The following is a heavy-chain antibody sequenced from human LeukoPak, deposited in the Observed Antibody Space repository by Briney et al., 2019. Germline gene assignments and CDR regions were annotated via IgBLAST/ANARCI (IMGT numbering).Heavy chain of an antibody. CDR2: ISYDGSNK. Sequence: GGSLRLSCAASGFTFSSYAMHWVRQAPGKGLEWVAVISYDGSNKYYADSVKGRFTISRDNSKNTLYLQMNSLRAEDTAVYYCAGPLYYYGSGSYHYWGQGTLVTVSS. D-gene: IGHD3-10*01. V-gene: IGHV3-30-3*01. CDR3: AGPLYYYGSGSYHY. J-gene: IGHJ4*02. CDR1: GFTFSSYA.